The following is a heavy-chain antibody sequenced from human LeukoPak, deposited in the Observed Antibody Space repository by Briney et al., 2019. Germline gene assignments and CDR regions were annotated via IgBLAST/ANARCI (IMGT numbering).Heavy chain of an antibody. CDR3: AGSTEYFQH. Sequence: PSETLSLTCTVSGGSISSSSYYWGWIRQPPGKGLEWIGSIYYSGSTYYNPSLKSRVTISVDTSKNQFSLKLSSVTAADTAAYYCAGSTEYFQHWGQGTLVTVSS. CDR2: IYYSGST. J-gene: IGHJ1*01. CDR1: GGSISSSSYY. V-gene: IGHV4-39*01.